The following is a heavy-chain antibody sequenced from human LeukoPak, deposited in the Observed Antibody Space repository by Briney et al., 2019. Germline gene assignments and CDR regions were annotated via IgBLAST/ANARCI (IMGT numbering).Heavy chain of an antibody. CDR3: ARVTYNGYQHFDY. J-gene: IGHJ4*02. CDR1: GGSISTNTYY. CDR2: IHHRGTT. Sequence: SETLSLTCIVSGGSISTNTYYWGWIRLPPGKGLEWIGEIHHRGTTYYNPSLRSRVTISVDTPKNQFSLRLTSVTAADTAVYYCARVTYNGYQHFDYWGQGNLVTVS. V-gene: IGHV4-39*07. D-gene: IGHD3-10*01.